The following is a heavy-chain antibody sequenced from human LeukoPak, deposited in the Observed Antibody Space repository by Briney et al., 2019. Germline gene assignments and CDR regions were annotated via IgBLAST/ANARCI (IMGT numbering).Heavy chain of an antibody. CDR1: GFTFSSYI. D-gene: IGHD1-26*01. V-gene: IGHV3-64*01. J-gene: IGHJ4*02. CDR3: ARDASSGSNYGSGGIFDY. Sequence: GGSLRLSCAASGFTFSSYIMHWVRQAPGKGLEYVSAISSSGDNTYYANSVKGRFTISRDNSKNTLWLQMGSLRAEDIAVYYCARDASSGSNYGSGGIFDYWGQGTLVTVSS. CDR2: ISSSGDNT.